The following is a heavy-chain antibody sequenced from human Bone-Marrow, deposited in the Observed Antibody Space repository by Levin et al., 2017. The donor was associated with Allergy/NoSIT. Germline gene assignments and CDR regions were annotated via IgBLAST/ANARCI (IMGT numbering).Heavy chain of an antibody. CDR2: IYHSGST. Sequence: PSETLSLTCAVSGGSISSGGYSWSWIRQPPGKGLEWIGYIYHSGSTYYNPSLQSRVTISLDRSKTQFSLKLTSVTAADTAVYYCARGTYSDSSGYYYVGWSFDLWGRGTLVTVSS. CDR1: GGSISSGGYS. D-gene: IGHD3-22*01. CDR3: ARGTYSDSSGYYYVGWSFDL. J-gene: IGHJ2*01. V-gene: IGHV4-30-2*01.